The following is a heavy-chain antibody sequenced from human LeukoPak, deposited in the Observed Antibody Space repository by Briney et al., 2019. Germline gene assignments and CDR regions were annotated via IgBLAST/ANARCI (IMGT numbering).Heavy chain of an antibody. D-gene: IGHD4-17*01. CDR2: IYYSGST. Sequence: SETLSLTCTVSGGSISSYYWSWIRQPPGKGLEWIGYIYYSGSTNCNPSLKSRVTISVDTPKNQFFLKLSSGTAADTAVDYCARDRGWMGYGDYYFDYWGQGTLVTVSS. CDR3: ARDRGWMGYGDYYFDY. V-gene: IGHV4-59*01. CDR1: GGSISSYY. J-gene: IGHJ4*02.